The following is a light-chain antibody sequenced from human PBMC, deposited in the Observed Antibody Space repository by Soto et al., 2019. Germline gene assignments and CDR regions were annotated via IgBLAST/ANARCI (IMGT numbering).Light chain of an antibody. Sequence: QSALTQPASVSGSPGQSITISCTGTSSDVGGNTYVSWYQQHPGKAPKLMIYDVTNRPSGVSNRFSGSKSGNTASLTISGLQAEDEADYYCSSYTTNTVLFGGGTQLTVL. CDR1: SSDVGGNTY. J-gene: IGLJ2*01. V-gene: IGLV2-14*03. CDR3: SSYTTNTVL. CDR2: DVT.